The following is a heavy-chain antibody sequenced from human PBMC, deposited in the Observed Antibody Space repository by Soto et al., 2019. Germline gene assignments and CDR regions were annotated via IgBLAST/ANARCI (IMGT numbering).Heavy chain of an antibody. CDR2: IRRKANSYTT. CDR1: GLIFSDYH. V-gene: IGHV3-72*01. CDR3: AMLGGWSGGSSGMDV. D-gene: IGHD6-19*01. J-gene: IGHJ6*02. Sequence: EVQLVESGGGLVQPGGSLRLSCAASGLIFSDYHMDWGRQAPGKGLEWVGRIRRKANSYTTEYAASVKGRFTISRDDSKNSLYLQMNSLKREDTAVYYCAMLGGWSGGSSGMDVWGQGTTVTVSS.